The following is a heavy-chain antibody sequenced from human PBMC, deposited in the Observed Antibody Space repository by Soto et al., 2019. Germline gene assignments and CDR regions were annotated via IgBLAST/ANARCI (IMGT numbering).Heavy chain of an antibody. CDR3: AKDRGPCSGNKCSSLYYYYGMDV. CDR1: GFKFGDYA. Sequence: PGGSLRLSCEASGFKFGDYAMHGVRQAPGKGLEWVSGVSWNSEIVGYADSVKGRFTISRDNAKNSLYLEMNSLRTEETALYYCAKDRGPCSGNKCSSLYYYYGMDVWGQGTTVTVSS. J-gene: IGHJ6*02. CDR2: VSWNSEIV. V-gene: IGHV3-9*01. D-gene: IGHD2-15*01.